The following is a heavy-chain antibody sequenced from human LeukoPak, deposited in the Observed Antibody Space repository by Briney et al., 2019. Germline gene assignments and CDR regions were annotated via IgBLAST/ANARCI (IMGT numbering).Heavy chain of an antibody. J-gene: IGHJ5*02. CDR3: ASRDGNGSDP. D-gene: IGHD1-1*01. CDR2: IYYSGST. V-gene: IGHV4-39*01. CDR1: GGSISSSSYY. Sequence: SETLSLTCTVSGGSISSSSYYWGWIRQPPGKGLEWIGSIYYSGSTYYNPSLKSRVTISVDTSKNQFSLKLSSVTAADTAMYYCASRDGNGSDPWGQGTLVTVSS.